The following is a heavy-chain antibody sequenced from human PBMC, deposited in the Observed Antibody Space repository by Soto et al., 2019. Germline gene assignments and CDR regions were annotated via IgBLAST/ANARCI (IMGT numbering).Heavy chain of an antibody. J-gene: IGHJ3*02. D-gene: IGHD3-22*01. Sequence: LSETLSLTCTVSGGSISSYHWSWIRQPPGKGLEWIGYIYYSGSTNYNPSLKSRVTISVDTSKNQFSLKLSSVTAADTAVYYCARPITTLFAFDIWGQGTMVTVSS. CDR2: IYYSGST. CDR3: ARPITTLFAFDI. CDR1: GGSISSYH. V-gene: IGHV4-59*01.